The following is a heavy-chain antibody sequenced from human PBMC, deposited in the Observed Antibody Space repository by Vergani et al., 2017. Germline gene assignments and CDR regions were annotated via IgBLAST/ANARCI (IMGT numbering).Heavy chain of an antibody. CDR3: ARKLSSASDVGAFDI. V-gene: IGHV4-4*02. Sequence: VQLLESGGGLVQPGGSLRLSCEASGFTFSSFAMSWVRQAPGKGLEWIGYIYHSGSTYYDPSLKSRVTISVDRSKNQFSLKLSSVTAADTAVYYCARKLSSASDVGAFDIWSQGKMVTVSS. D-gene: IGHD6-6*01. CDR1: GFTFSSFA. CDR2: IYHSGST. J-gene: IGHJ3*02.